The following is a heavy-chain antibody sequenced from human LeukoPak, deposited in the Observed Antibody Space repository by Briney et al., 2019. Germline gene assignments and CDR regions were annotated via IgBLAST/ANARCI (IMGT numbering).Heavy chain of an antibody. CDR2: IKQDGSEK. V-gene: IGHV3-7*03. CDR3: AEQIAVAGIYYFDY. J-gene: IGHJ4*02. D-gene: IGHD6-19*01. CDR1: GFTLRSYW. Sequence: GSLRLSCAASGFTLRSYWMSWVRQAPGKGLEWVANIKQDGSEKYYVDSVKGRFTISRDNAKNSLYLQMNSLRAEDTAVYYCAEQIAVAGIYYFDYWGQGTLVTVSS.